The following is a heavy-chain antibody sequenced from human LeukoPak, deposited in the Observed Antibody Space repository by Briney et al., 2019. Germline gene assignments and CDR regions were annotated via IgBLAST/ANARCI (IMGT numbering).Heavy chain of an antibody. CDR3: ARVRGATFHFDY. CDR2: INHSGST. D-gene: IGHD1-26*01. Sequence: PSETLSLTCTVSGGSISSHYWGWIRQPPGKGLEWIGEINHSGSTNYNPSLKSRVTISVDTSKNQFSLKLSSVTAADTAVYYCARVRGATFHFDYWGQGTLVTVS. V-gene: IGHV4-34*01. CDR1: GGSISSHY. J-gene: IGHJ4*02.